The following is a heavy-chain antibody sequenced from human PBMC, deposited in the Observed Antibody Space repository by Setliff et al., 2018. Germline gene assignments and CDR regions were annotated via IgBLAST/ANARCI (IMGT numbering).Heavy chain of an antibody. CDR2: LYTSGDT. D-gene: IGHD2-15*01. J-gene: IGHJ4*02. CDR1: GGSISSYY. CDR3: ARDRVVVLAGRRGFYFDY. V-gene: IGHV4-4*07. Sequence: PSETLSLTCTVSGGSISSYYWTWIRQPAGKGLEWIGRLYTSGDTNYNPSLKSRVSMSLDTSKNQFSLKLSSVTAADTAVYYCARDRVVVLAGRRGFYFDYWGQGTLVTVSS.